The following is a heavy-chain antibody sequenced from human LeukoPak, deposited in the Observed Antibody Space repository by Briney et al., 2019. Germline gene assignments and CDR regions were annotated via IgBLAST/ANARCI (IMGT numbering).Heavy chain of an antibody. J-gene: IGHJ4*02. D-gene: IGHD3-3*01. CDR1: GYTFTGYY. CDR3: ARGGNDFWLLGYFDY. V-gene: IGHV1-2*02. Sequence: ASVKASCKASGYTFTGYYMHWVRQAPGQGLEWMGWINPNSGGTNYAQKFQGRVTMTRDTSISTAYMELSRLRSDDTAVYYCARGGNDFWLLGYFDYWGQGTLVTVSS. CDR2: INPNSGGT.